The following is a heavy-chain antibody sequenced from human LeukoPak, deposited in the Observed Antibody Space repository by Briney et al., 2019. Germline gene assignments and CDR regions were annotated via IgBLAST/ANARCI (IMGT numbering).Heavy chain of an antibody. CDR3: AKEQRSFEDYYYYYGMDV. D-gene: IGHD3-9*01. J-gene: IGHJ6*02. Sequence: GGSLRLSCAASGFTFSSYGMHWVRQAPGRGLEWVAVISYDGSNKYYADSVKGRFTISRDNSKNTLYLQMNSLRAEDTAVYYCAKEQRSFEDYYYYYGMDVWGQGTTVTVSS. CDR2: ISYDGSNK. V-gene: IGHV3-30*18. CDR1: GFTFSSYG.